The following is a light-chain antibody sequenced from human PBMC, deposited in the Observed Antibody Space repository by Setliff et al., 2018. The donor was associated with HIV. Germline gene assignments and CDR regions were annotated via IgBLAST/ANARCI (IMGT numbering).Light chain of an antibody. Sequence: QSALTQPASVSGSPGQSITISCTGSSSDVGGYNYVSWYQQHPGKAPKVMIYGVNDRSSGVSNRFSGSKSGNTASLTISGLQAEDEADYYCSSYAITNTLPFGTGTKGTVL. CDR2: GVN. CDR1: SSDVGGYNY. CDR3: SSYAITNTLP. V-gene: IGLV2-14*01. J-gene: IGLJ1*01.